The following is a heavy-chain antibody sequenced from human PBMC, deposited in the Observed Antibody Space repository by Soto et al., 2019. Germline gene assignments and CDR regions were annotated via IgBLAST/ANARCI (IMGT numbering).Heavy chain of an antibody. D-gene: IGHD3-10*01. V-gene: IGHV4-59*02. CDR1: GGSVSSYY. Sequence: QVRLQESGPGLVKPSETLSLTCSVSGGSVSSYYWSWIRQPPGKGLEWIGYVYYNGNTNYNPSLKSRVTISVDTSRNQFSLRLSSVTAADTAVYYCARGPYNGVLHWGQGTLVTVSS. CDR3: ARGPYNGVLH. CDR2: VYYNGNT. J-gene: IGHJ4*02.